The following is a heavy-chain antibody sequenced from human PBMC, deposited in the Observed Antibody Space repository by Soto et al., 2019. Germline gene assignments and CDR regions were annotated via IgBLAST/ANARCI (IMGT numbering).Heavy chain of an antibody. J-gene: IGHJ5*02. CDR3: VRGVVTTTKFDP. CDR1: GGSFSGYY. Sequence: SETLSLTCAVYGGSFSGYYWSWIRQPPGKGLEWIGEINHSGSTNYNPSLKSRVTISVDTSKNQFSLKLSSVTAADTAVYYCVRGVVTTTKFDPWGQGTLVTVSS. CDR2: INHSGST. D-gene: IGHD1-26*01. V-gene: IGHV4-34*01.